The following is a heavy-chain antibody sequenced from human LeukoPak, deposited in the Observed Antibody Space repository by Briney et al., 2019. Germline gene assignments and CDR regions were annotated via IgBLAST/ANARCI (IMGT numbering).Heavy chain of an antibody. CDR2: IIPILGIA. CDR1: GGTFSSYT. Sequence: SVKVSCKASGGTFSSYTISWVRQAPGQGLEWMGRIIPILGIANYAQKFQGRVTITADKSTSTAYMELSSLGSEDTAVYYCATVGYCSGGSCYGALDYWGQGTLVTVSS. CDR3: ATVGYCSGGSCYGALDY. J-gene: IGHJ4*02. D-gene: IGHD2-15*01. V-gene: IGHV1-69*02.